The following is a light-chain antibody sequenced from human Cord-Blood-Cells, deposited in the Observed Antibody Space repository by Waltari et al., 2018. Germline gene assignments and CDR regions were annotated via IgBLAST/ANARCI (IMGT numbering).Light chain of an antibody. CDR2: DAS. CDR3: QQYNSYSST. CDR1: QSISSW. Sequence: DIQMTQSPSTLSASVGDRVTITCRASQSISSWFAWYQQKPGKAPKLLIYDASSLESGVPSRFSGSGSGTEFTLTISSLQPDDFATYYCQQYNSYSSTFGGGTKVEIK. J-gene: IGKJ4*01. V-gene: IGKV1-5*01.